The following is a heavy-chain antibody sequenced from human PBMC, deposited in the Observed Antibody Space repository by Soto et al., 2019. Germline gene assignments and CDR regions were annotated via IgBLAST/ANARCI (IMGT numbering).Heavy chain of an antibody. J-gene: IGHJ6*02. CDR1: GGSVSSGSYY. V-gene: IGHV4-61*01. CDR2: IYYSGST. CDR3: AREKKEQHDGMDV. D-gene: IGHD6-13*01. Sequence: QVQLQESGPGLVKPSETLSLTCTVSGGSVSSGSYYWSWIRQPPGKGLEWIGYIYYSGSTNYNPSLKSRVTISVDTSKNQFSLKLSSVTAADTAVYYCAREKKEQHDGMDVWGQGTTVTVSS.